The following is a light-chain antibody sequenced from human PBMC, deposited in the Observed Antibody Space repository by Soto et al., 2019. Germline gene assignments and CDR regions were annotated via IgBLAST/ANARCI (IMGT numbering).Light chain of an antibody. V-gene: IGKV1-5*03. CDR1: QSINYF. J-gene: IGKJ2*01. CDR2: KAS. Sequence: DIQMTQSPSTLSASVGDRVTITCRASQSINYFLAWYQQKPGKAPKLLIYKASILEDGVPSRFSGGGSGTEFTLTISSLQPDDFASYVCQYYNSYSYTFGQGTKLEIK. CDR3: QYYNSYSYT.